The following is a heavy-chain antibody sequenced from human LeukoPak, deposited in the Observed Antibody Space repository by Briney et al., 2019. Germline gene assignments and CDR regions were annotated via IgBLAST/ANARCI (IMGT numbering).Heavy chain of an antibody. D-gene: IGHD3-22*01. CDR3: ASTGVSRYYDSSGYYGWFDP. V-gene: IGHV1-18*01. Sequence: ASVKVSCKASGYTFTRYGVSAVRQAPGHRVEWRGWISAYNGNRNDAQKLKGRVTMTTDTSTSTAYMELRSLRSDDTAVYYWASTGVSRYYDSSGYYGWFDPWGQGTLVTVSS. CDR1: GYTFTRYG. J-gene: IGHJ5*02. CDR2: ISAYNGNR.